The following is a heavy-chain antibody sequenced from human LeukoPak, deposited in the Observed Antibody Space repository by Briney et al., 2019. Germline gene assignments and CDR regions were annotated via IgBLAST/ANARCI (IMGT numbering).Heavy chain of an antibody. CDR1: GGSISSGGYY. D-gene: IGHD3-22*01. J-gene: IGHJ3*02. Sequence: SQTLSLTCTVSGGSISSGGYYWSWIRQHPGKGLEWIGYIYYSGSTHYNPSLKSRVTISVDTSKNQFSLKLSSVTAADTAVYYCARGYYDSSGYWPNAFDIWGQGTMVTVSS. CDR3: ARGYYDSSGYWPNAFDI. CDR2: IYYSGST. V-gene: IGHV4-31*03.